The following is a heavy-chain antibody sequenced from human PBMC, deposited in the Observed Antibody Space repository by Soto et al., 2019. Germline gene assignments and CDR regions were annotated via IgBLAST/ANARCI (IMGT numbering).Heavy chain of an antibody. J-gene: IGHJ5*02. CDR1: RFTFSHAR. V-gene: IGHV3-15*01. D-gene: IGHD6-19*01. CDR2: IKSKTDEATT. CDR3: AKDYSGVWSRGIDL. Sequence: LRLSCEASRFTFSHARMTWVRQAPGKGLEWVGHIKSKTDEATTDYAAPVRGRFTVSRDNFKNILYLQMRALRAEDTAVYYCAKDYSGVWSRGIDLWGQGTLVTVSS.